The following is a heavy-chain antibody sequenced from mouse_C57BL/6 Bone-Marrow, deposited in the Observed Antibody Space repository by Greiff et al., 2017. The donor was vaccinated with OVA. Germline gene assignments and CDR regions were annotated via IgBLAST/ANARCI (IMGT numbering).Heavy chain of an antibody. J-gene: IGHJ3*01. CDR2: IRSKSNNYAT. Sequence: EVMLVESGGGLVQPTGSLKLSCAATGFSFNTYAMNWVRQAPGKGLEWVARIRSKSNNYATYYADSVKDRFTISRDDSESMLYLEMNNLKTEDKALYYCGTPREAYWGQGTLVTVSA. CDR1: GFSFNTYA. V-gene: IGHV10-1*01. CDR3: GTPREAY.